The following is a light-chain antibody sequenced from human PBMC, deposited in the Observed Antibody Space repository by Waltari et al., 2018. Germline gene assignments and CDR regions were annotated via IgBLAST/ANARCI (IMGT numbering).Light chain of an antibody. Sequence: DIQMTQFPSSLSASVGDRVTIPCRASQDISTYLNWYQQKPGNAPEVLIYAASSLQSGVSSRFSASGSGTDFTLTISSLQCEDSATYYCQQTFGSPRTFGQGTKVEIK. CDR1: QDISTY. CDR2: AAS. CDR3: QQTFGSPRT. J-gene: IGKJ1*01. V-gene: IGKV1-39*01.